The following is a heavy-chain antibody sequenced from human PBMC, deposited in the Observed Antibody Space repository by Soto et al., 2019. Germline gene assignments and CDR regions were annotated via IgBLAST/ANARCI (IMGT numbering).Heavy chain of an antibody. D-gene: IGHD1-1*01. CDR1: GGSFSGYY. J-gene: IGHJ4*02. CDR2: INHSGST. V-gene: IGHV4-34*01. CDR3: ASGSDGSFDY. Sequence: QVQLQQWGAGLLKPSETLSLTCAVYGGSFSGYYWSWIRQPPGKGLEWIGEINHSGSTNYNPSLKSRVTISVDTSKNHFSLKLSSVTATDTAVYYCASGSDGSFDYWGQGTLVTVSS.